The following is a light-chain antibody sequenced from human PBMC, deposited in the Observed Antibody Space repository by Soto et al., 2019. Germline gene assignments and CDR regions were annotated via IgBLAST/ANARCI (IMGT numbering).Light chain of an antibody. Sequence: EIVLTRSPGTLSLSPGERATLSCRASQSVSFSYLAWYQQKPGQAPRLLIYGASSRATGIPDRFSGSGSGTEFTLTISSLQPDDFATYYCQQYNSYSRTFGQGTKVDIK. J-gene: IGKJ1*01. CDR2: GAS. V-gene: IGKV3-20*01. CDR3: QQYNSYSRT. CDR1: QSVSFSY.